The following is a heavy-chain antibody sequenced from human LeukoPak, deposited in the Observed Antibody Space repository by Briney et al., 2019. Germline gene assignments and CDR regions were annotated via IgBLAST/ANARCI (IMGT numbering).Heavy chain of an antibody. Sequence: SETLSFTCTVSGYSISSGYYWGWIRQPPGKGLEWIGSIYHSGSTYYNPSLKSRVTISVDTSKNQFSLKLSSVTAADTAVYYCARSLPDSNYSDYWGQGTLVTVSS. J-gene: IGHJ4*02. D-gene: IGHD4-11*01. CDR3: ARSLPDSNYSDY. V-gene: IGHV4-38-2*02. CDR2: IYHSGST. CDR1: GYSISSGYY.